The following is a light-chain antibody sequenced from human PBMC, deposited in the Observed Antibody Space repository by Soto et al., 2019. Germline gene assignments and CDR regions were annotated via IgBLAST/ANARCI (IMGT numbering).Light chain of an antibody. J-gene: IGKJ1*01. V-gene: IGKV3-20*01. CDR2: GAS. CDR1: QSVSSTY. Sequence: EIVLTQSPGTLSLSPGEIATLSCRASQSVSSTYLAWYQQKPGQAPRLLIYGASIRATGIPDRFSGSGSGTDFTLTISRLEPEDFAVYYCQQYDRSSWTFGQGTKVEL. CDR3: QQYDRSSWT.